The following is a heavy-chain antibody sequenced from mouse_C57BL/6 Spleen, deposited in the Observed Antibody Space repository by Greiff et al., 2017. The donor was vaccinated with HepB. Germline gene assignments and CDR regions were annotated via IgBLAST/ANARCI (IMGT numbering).Heavy chain of an antibody. CDR1: GYTFTDYE. V-gene: IGHV1-15*01. J-gene: IGHJ2*01. CDR3: TRGGRDY. Sequence: QVQLQQSGAELVRPGASVTLSCKASGYTFTDYEMHWVKQTPVHGLEWIGAIDPETGGTAYNQKFKGKAILTADKSSSTACMELRSLTSEDSAVYYCTRGGRDYWGQGTTLTVSS. CDR2: IDPETGGT.